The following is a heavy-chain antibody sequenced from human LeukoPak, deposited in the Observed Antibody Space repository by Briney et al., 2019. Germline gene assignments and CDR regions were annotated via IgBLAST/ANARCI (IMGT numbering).Heavy chain of an antibody. CDR3: ARGYCGGGSCYGDAFDI. D-gene: IGHD2-15*01. Sequence: PSETLSLTCTVSGGSISSSYWSWIRQRPGKGLEWIGNIYYSESPNYNPSLKSRVTISVDMSKKQFSLKVTSVTAADTAVYYCARGYCGGGSCYGDAFDIWGQGTMVTVSS. J-gene: IGHJ3*02. CDR1: GGSISSSY. V-gene: IGHV4-59*08. CDR2: IYYSESP.